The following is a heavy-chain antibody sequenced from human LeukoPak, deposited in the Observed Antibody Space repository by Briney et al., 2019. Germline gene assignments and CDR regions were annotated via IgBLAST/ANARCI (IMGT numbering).Heavy chain of an antibody. J-gene: IGHJ3*02. D-gene: IGHD3-3*01. Sequence: PSETLSLTCTVSGGSISSYYWSWIRQPAGKGLEWIGRIYTSGSTNYNPSLKSRVTMSVDTSKNQFSLKLSSVIAADTAVYYCARDKWSGYPLGAFDIWGQGTMVTVSS. CDR3: ARDKWSGYPLGAFDI. V-gene: IGHV4-4*07. CDR1: GGSISSYY. CDR2: IYTSGST.